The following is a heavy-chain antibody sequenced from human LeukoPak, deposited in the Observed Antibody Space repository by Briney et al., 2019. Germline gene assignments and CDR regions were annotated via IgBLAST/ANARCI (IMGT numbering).Heavy chain of an antibody. Sequence: SETLSLTCAVYSGSFSNYYWSWIRQPPGKGLEWTGEINQSGSTNYNPSLKSRVTISGDTSKNHFSLKLSAVTAADTAVYYCARSDGYGLVGIWGQGTMVTVSS. J-gene: IGHJ3*02. CDR3: ARSDGYGLVGI. D-gene: IGHD3-10*01. V-gene: IGHV4-34*01. CDR2: INQSGST. CDR1: SGSFSNYY.